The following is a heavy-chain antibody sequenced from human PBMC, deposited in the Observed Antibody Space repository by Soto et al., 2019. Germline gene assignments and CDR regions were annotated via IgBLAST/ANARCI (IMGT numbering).Heavy chain of an antibody. CDR1: GFTFSSYG. D-gene: IGHD3-22*01. J-gene: IGHJ4*02. CDR2: ISYDGSNK. V-gene: IGHV3-30*18. Sequence: GGSLRLSCAASGFTFSSYGMHWVRQAPGKGLEWVAVISYDGSNKYYADSVKGRFTISRDNSKNTLYLQMNSLRAEDTAVYYCAKDLVSYYDSSGYHDPPDYWGQGTXVTGSS. CDR3: AKDLVSYYDSSGYHDPPDY.